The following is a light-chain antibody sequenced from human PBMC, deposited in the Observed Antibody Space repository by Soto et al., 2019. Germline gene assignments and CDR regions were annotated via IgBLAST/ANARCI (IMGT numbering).Light chain of an antibody. Sequence: QSALTQPPSASGTPGQRVTISCSGSSSNIGSNTVNWYQQLPGTAPKLLIYSNNQRPSGVPDRFSGSKSGTSASLAISGLQSEDESDYYCAAWDDSLNGYVFGTVSKVPVL. CDR2: SNN. V-gene: IGLV1-44*01. CDR3: AAWDDSLNGYV. CDR1: SSNIGSNT. J-gene: IGLJ1*01.